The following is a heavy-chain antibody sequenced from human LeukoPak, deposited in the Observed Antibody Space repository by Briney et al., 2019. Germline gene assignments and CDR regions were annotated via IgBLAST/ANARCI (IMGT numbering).Heavy chain of an antibody. J-gene: IGHJ4*02. CDR1: GFTFSIYA. Sequence: GGSLRLSCAASGFTFSIYAMTWVRQAPGKGLEWVSGINGISGETYYADSVKGRFTISRDNSRNTLYLQMSSLRPDDTAVYYCAKGGAQQAVYYFDYWGQGTLVTVSS. D-gene: IGHD6-19*01. CDR2: INGISGET. CDR3: AKGGAQQAVYYFDY. V-gene: IGHV3-23*01.